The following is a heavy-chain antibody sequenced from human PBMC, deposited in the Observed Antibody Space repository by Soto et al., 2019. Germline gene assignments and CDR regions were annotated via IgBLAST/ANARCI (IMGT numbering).Heavy chain of an antibody. J-gene: IGHJ5*02. Sequence: GGSLRVSCGASGFNFGAFGMNWVRQAPGKGLEWVSSITLSSSYIYYADSVKGRFTVSRDSAKNSLYLDMKSLTVDDTAVYYCARDMKSVRFWGTNGFDPSGQVPLVTFST. CDR2: ITLSSSYI. V-gene: IGHV3-21*01. D-gene: IGHD3-16*01. CDR1: GFNFGAFG. CDR3: ARDMKSVRFWGTNGFDP.